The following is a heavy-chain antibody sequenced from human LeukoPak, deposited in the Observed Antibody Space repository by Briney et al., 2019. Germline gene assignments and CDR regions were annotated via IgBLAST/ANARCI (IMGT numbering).Heavy chain of an antibody. CDR3: AKVGEDVLRFLEWLLYVDY. CDR1: GFTFSSYG. J-gene: IGHJ4*02. D-gene: IGHD3-3*01. V-gene: IGHV3-30*02. Sequence: PGGSLRLSCAASGFTFSSYGMHWVRQAPGKGLEWVAFIRYDGSNKYYADSVKGRFTISRDNSKNTLYLQMNSLRAEDTAVYYCAKVGEDVLRFLEWLLYVDYWGQGTLATVSS. CDR2: IRYDGSNK.